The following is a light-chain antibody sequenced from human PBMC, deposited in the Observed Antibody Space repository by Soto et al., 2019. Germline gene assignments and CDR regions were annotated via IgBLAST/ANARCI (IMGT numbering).Light chain of an antibody. V-gene: IGLV2-14*01. Sequence: QSVLTQPASVTGSPGQSITISCTGTSSDIGGYNRVSWYQHYPGTAPKLMIYDVTNRPSGVSDRFSGSKSGNTASLTISGLQPEDEADYYCSSYTIRSSWVFGGGTKLTVL. CDR2: DVT. CDR3: SSYTIRSSWV. J-gene: IGLJ3*02. CDR1: SSDIGGYNR.